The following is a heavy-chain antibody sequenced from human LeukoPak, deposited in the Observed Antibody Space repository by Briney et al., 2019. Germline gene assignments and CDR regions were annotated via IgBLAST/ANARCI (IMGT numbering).Heavy chain of an antibody. CDR1: GFNFNSYT. D-gene: IGHD2-8*01. Sequence: PGGSLRLSCAAPGFNFNSYTMNWVRQAPGKGLQWVASILASGSPTYYADSVKGRFIISRDNSKNTVYLQMNSLRVEDTAIYYCAKDLRPDGVDNFDHWGQGILVTVSS. CDR2: ILASGSPT. CDR3: AKDLRPDGVDNFDH. V-gene: IGHV3-23*01. J-gene: IGHJ4*02.